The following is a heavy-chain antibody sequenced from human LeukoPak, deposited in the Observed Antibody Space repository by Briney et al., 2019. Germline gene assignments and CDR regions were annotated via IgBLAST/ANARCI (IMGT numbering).Heavy chain of an antibody. D-gene: IGHD2-21*01. CDR2: IYTSGST. Sequence: PSETLSLTCTVSGGSISSGSYYWSWIRQPAGKGLEWIGRIYTSGSTNYNPSLKSRVTISVDTSKNQFSLKLSSVTAADTVVYYCARDCGGDCYAFDYWGQGTLVTVSS. V-gene: IGHV4-61*02. CDR1: GGSISSGSYY. CDR3: ARDCGGDCYAFDY. J-gene: IGHJ4*02.